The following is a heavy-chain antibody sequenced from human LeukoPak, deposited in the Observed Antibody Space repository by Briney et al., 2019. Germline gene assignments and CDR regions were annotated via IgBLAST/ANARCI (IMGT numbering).Heavy chain of an antibody. CDR2: IWYDGSNK. CDR3: ARGRGWQFYYYYGMDV. Sequence: PGGSLRLSCAASGFTFSSYGMHWVRQAPGKGLEWVAVIWYDGSNKYYADSVEGRFTISRDNSKNTLYLQMNSLRAEDTAVYYCARGRGWQFYYYYGMDVWGQGTTVTVSS. V-gene: IGHV3-33*01. CDR1: GFTFSSYG. J-gene: IGHJ6*02. D-gene: IGHD6-19*01.